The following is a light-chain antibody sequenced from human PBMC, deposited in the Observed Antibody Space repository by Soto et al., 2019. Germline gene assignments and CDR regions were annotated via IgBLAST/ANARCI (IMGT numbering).Light chain of an antibody. CDR2: DAS. CDR3: QQLNSYSIT. V-gene: IGKV1-5*01. CDR1: QTISTW. J-gene: IGKJ5*01. Sequence: DIQVTQSPPTLSASVGDRVTITCRASQTISTWMAWYQQKPGKAPKLLVYDASTLQSGVASRFSGSGSGTEFTLIISGLQPDDSATYYCQQLNSYSITFGQGTRLEIK.